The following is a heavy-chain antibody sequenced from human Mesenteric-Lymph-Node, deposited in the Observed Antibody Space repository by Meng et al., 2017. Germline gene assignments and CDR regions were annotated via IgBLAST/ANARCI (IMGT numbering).Heavy chain of an antibody. CDR3: ARDSYYYDSSGYYGEDAFDI. CDR2: IKHDGSDK. D-gene: IGHD3-22*01. CDR1: GFTFSSYC. V-gene: IGHV3-7*01. Sequence: GGSLTLSCAASGFTFSSYCMSWVRQAPGKGLEWVANIKHDGSDKYYVDSVKGRFTISRDNAKNSLYLQMNSLRAEDTAVYYCARDSYYYDSSGYYGEDAFDIWGQGTMVTVSS. J-gene: IGHJ3*02.